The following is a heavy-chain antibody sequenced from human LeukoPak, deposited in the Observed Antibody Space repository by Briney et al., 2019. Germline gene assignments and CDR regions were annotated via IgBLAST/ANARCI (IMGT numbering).Heavy chain of an antibody. V-gene: IGHV1-2*02. D-gene: IGHD6-19*01. Sequence: ASVKVSCKASEYTFTAYYIHWVRQGPGQGLEWMGWINPNSGDTKYGQKFQGRVTMTRDTSINTAYMEVTGLISDDTAVYYCARVGSSGWYVHPTLDYWGQGTLVTVSS. CDR3: ARVGSSGWYVHPTLDY. J-gene: IGHJ4*02. CDR2: INPNSGDT. CDR1: EYTFTAYY.